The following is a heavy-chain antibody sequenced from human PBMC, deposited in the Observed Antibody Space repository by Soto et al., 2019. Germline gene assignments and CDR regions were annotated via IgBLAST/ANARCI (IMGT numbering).Heavy chain of an antibody. CDR3: AREKRDILLWFGEPSGSNWFDP. CDR1: GGSISSGGYY. Sequence: QVQLQESGPGLVKPSQTLSLTCTVSGGSISSGGYYWSWIRQHPGKGLEWIGYIYYSGSTYYNPSLKSRVTISVDTSKNQFSLKLSSVTAADTAVYYCAREKRDILLWFGEPSGSNWFDPWGQGTLVTVSS. CDR2: IYYSGST. J-gene: IGHJ5*02. D-gene: IGHD3-10*01. V-gene: IGHV4-31*03.